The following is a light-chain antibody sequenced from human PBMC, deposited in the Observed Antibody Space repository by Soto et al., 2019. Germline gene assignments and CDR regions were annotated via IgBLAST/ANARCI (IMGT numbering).Light chain of an antibody. V-gene: IGKV3-11*01. Sequence: DIFLTQSPATLSLSPGERATLTCRASQSVGTSLAWFQQKPGQAPRLLLSDASTRASGIPARFSGSGSGTDFTLAISSLQPEDVAVYYCQQRTNWPPRDTFGQGTKLERK. CDR1: QSVGTS. J-gene: IGKJ2*01. CDR3: QQRTNWPPRDT. CDR2: DAS.